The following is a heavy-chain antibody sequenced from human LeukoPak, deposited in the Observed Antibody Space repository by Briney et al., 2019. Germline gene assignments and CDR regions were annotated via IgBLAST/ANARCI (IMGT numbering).Heavy chain of an antibody. CDR1: GFTFSSYS. V-gene: IGHV3-21*01. CDR3: ARGALGLWFGELLEGFGTGSEGVWADY. CDR2: ISSSSSYI. J-gene: IGHJ4*02. Sequence: GGSLRLSCAASGFTFSSYSMNWVRQAPGKGLEWVSSISSSSSYIYYADSVKGRFTISRDNAKNSLYLQMNSLRAEVTAVYYCARGALGLWFGELLEGFGTGSEGVWADYWGQGTLVTVSS. D-gene: IGHD3-10*01.